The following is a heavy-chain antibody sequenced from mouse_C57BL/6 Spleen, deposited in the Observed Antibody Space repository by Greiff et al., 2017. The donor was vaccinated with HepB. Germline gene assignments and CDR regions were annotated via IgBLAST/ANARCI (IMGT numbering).Heavy chain of an antibody. CDR3: ARRGRRSY. Sequence: EVQLQQSGPELVKPGASVKISCKASGYTFTDYYMNWVKQSHGKSLEWIGDINPNNGGTSYNQKFKGKATLTVDKSSSTAYMELRSLTSEDSAVYYCARRGRRSYWGQGTTLTVSS. J-gene: IGHJ2*01. V-gene: IGHV1-26*01. CDR2: INPNNGGT. CDR1: GYTFTDYY.